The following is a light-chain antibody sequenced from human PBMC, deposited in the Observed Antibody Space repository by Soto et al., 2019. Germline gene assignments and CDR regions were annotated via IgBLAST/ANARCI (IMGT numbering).Light chain of an antibody. CDR3: QQRSNWPIT. V-gene: IGKV3-11*01. CDR1: QSVSNY. Sequence: EIVLTQSPATLSLSPGERATLFCRTSQSVSNYFAWYQQKPGRAPRLPIYDASNRATGIPARFIGSGSGTDFTLTISSLEPEDFAVYYCQQRSNWPITFGQGTRLEIK. CDR2: DAS. J-gene: IGKJ5*01.